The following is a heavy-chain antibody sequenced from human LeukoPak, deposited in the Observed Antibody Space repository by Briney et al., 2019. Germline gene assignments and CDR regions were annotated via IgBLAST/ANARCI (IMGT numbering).Heavy chain of an antibody. CDR1: GFTFNNYG. J-gene: IGHJ4*02. CDR2: IRDDGSIK. CDR3: AKDRGRRIVVVPANKWGTFDY. Sequence: PGGSLRLSCAPSGFTFNNYGMHWVRQAPGKGLEWVAFIRDDGSIKYYADSVKGRFTISRDNSKNTLSLQMNSLRAEDTAVYYCAKDRGRRIVVVPANKWGTFDYWGQGTLVTVSS. D-gene: IGHD2-2*01. V-gene: IGHV3-30*02.